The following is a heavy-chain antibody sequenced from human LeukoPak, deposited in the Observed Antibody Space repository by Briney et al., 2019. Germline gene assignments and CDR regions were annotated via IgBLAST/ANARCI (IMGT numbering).Heavy chain of an antibody. V-gene: IGHV5-51*01. Sequence: PGESLKISCKGSGYTFTDYWIAWVRPMPGQGLEWMGIIYPGDSDTRYSPSFQGQVTISADKSTTTAFLQWSSLKASDTAMYFCARLADTTSWGQGTLVTVSS. J-gene: IGHJ5*02. CDR2: IYPGDSDT. CDR1: GYTFTDYW. D-gene: IGHD1-26*01. CDR3: ARLADTTS.